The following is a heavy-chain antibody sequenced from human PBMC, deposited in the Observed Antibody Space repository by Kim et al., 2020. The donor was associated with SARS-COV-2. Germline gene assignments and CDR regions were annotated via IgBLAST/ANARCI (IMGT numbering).Heavy chain of an antibody. CDR2: IYYSGST. CDR3: ARHDVMFGSYYYYGMDV. CDR1: GGSISSSSYY. V-gene: IGHV4-39*01. D-gene: IGHD3-10*02. Sequence: SETLSLTCTVSGGSISSSSYYWGWIRQPPGKGLEWIGSIYYSGSTYYNPSLKSRVTISVDTSKNQFSLKLSSVTAADTAVYYCARHDVMFGSYYYYGMDVWGQGTTVTVSS. J-gene: IGHJ6*02.